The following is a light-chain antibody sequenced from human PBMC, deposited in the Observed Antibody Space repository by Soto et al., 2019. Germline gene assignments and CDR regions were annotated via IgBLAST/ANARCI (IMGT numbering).Light chain of an antibody. CDR2: DVS. CDR3: CSYAGSYPLYV. CDR1: SYDVGGYDY. J-gene: IGLJ1*01. Sequence: QSALTQPRSVSGSPGQSVTISCIGTSYDVGGYDYVSWYQQHPGKAPKVLIFDVSTRPSGVPDRFSGSKSGNTASLTIAGLQAEDEADYFCCSYAGSYPLYVFGTGTKVTVL. V-gene: IGLV2-11*01.